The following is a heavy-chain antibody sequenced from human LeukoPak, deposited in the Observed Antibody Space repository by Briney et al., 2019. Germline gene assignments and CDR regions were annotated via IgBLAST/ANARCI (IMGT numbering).Heavy chain of an antibody. J-gene: IGHJ3*02. Sequence: GASVKVSCKASGYTFTSYYMHWVRQAPGQGLEWMGIINPSGGSTSYAQKFQGRVTMTTDTSTSTAYMELRSLRSDDTAVYYCARQGGATDAFDIWGQGTMVTVSS. CDR2: INPSGGST. V-gene: IGHV1-46*01. CDR1: GYTFTSYY. CDR3: ARQGGATDAFDI. D-gene: IGHD1-26*01.